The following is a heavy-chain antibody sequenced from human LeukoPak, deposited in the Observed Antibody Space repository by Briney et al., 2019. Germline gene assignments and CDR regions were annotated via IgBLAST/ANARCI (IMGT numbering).Heavy chain of an antibody. V-gene: IGHV3-7*01. CDR1: GFSFRNYW. J-gene: IGHJ4*02. D-gene: IGHD2-15*01. Sequence: GGSLRLSGAASGFSFRNYWMGWVRQAPGKGLEWVANTKPDGSAEYYADSVRGRFTASRDNANNLLYLQMNRLRAEDTAVYYCARDGGLHTNFDYWGQGTLLTVSS. CDR3: ARDGGLHTNFDY. CDR2: TKPDGSAE.